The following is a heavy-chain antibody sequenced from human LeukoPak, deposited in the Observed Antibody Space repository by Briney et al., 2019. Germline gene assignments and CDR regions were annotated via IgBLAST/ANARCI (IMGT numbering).Heavy chain of an antibody. CDR3: ARAEGRKVLRYFDWLPRPDRDYYYMDV. D-gene: IGHD3-9*01. CDR2: IKQDGSEK. J-gene: IGHJ6*03. V-gene: IGHV3-7*01. Sequence: GGSLRLSCAASGFTFSSYWMSWVRQAPGKGLEWVANIKQDGSEKYYVDSVKGRFTISRDNAKNSLYLQMNSLRAEDTAVYYCARAEGRKVLRYFDWLPRPDRDYYYMDVWGKGTTVTISS. CDR1: GFTFSSYW.